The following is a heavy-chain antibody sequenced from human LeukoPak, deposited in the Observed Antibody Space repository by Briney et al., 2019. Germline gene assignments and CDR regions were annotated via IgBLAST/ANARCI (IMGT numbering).Heavy chain of an antibody. CDR1: GFTFEDYA. CDR3: AKTIGGYNYGADH. D-gene: IGHD5-18*01. CDR2: IGWDGGST. Sequence: PGGSLRLSCAASGFTFEDYAMQWVRQGPGKGLKWVSLIGWDGGSTYYADSVKGRFTISRDNSKNSLYLQMNSLRTEDTALYYCAKTIGGYNYGADHWGQGTLVTVSS. V-gene: IGHV3-43*01. J-gene: IGHJ4*02.